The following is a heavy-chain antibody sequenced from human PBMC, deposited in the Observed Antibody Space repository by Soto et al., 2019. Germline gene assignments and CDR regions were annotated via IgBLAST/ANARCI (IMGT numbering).Heavy chain of an antibody. J-gene: IGHJ4*02. D-gene: IGHD6-13*01. Sequence: PSETLSLTCTVSGASITTDNFYWGWIRQPPGKGLEWIGSSSFTGNTYFNPSLRTRVTIFVDTSKNQFSLKLNSVTAADTAVYYCARPDSSSWAAPFDYWGQGTLVTVPQ. V-gene: IGHV4-39*01. CDR2: SSFTGNT. CDR1: GASITTDNFY. CDR3: ARPDSSSWAAPFDY.